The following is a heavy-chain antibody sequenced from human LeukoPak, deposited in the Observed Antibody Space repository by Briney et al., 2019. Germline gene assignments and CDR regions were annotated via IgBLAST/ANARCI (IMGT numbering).Heavy chain of an antibody. CDR2: ISYDGSNK. CDR3: ARVGGSYSYYFDY. J-gene: IGHJ4*02. D-gene: IGHD1-26*01. Sequence: PGGSLRLSCAASGFTFSSNVMYWVRQAPGKGLEWVAVISYDGSNKYYADSVEGRFTISRDNPKNTVYLQMNSLRAEDTAVYYCARVGGSYSYYFDYWGQGTLVTVSS. CDR1: GFTFSSNV. V-gene: IGHV3-30*03.